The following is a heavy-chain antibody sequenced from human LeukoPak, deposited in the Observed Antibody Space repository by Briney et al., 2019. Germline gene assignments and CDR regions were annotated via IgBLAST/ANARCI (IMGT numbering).Heavy chain of an antibody. D-gene: IGHD3-10*01. CDR2: ISGSGGST. J-gene: IGHJ4*02. CDR1: GFTFSSYA. Sequence: PGGSLRLSCAASGFTFSSYAMSWVRQAPGKGLEWVSAISGSGGSTYYADSVKGRFTVSRDNSKNTLYLQMNSLRAEDTAVYYCARHVLLWFGELSEDYFDYWGQGTLVTVSS. V-gene: IGHV3-23*01. CDR3: ARHVLLWFGELSEDYFDY.